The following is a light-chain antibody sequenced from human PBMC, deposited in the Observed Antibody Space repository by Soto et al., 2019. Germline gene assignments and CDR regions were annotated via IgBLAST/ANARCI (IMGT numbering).Light chain of an antibody. CDR1: QSISNY. J-gene: IGKJ2*01. CDR3: QQSYSTPYT. Sequence: DIQMTQSPSSLSASVGDRVTITCRASQSISNYLNWYQQEPGKAPKLLIYAASSLQSGVPSRFSGSGSGTDFTLTISSLQPEDFATYYCQQSYSTPYTFGQGTNLEIK. V-gene: IGKV1-39*01. CDR2: AAS.